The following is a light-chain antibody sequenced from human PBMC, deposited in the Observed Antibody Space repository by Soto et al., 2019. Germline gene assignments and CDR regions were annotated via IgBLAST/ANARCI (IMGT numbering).Light chain of an antibody. CDR2: EVS. Sequence: QSALTQPPSASGSPGQSVTISCTGTSSDVGGYNYVSWYQQHPGKAPKLMIYEVSKRPSGVPDRFSGSNSGNTASLTVSGLQAEDEADYYCSSYAGSNNVYVFGTGTKVTVL. V-gene: IGLV2-8*01. CDR3: SSYAGSNNVYV. J-gene: IGLJ1*01. CDR1: SSDVGGYNY.